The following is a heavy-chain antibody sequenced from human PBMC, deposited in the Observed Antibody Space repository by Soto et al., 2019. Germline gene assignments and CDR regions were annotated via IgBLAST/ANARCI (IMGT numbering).Heavy chain of an antibody. Sequence: VASVKVSCKASGGTFSSYAISWVRQAPGQGLEWMGGIIPIFGTANYAQKFQGRVTITADESTSTAYVELSSLRSEDTAVYYCARDRNIVATIYNYYGMDVWGQGTTVTVSS. CDR1: GGTFSSYA. CDR3: ARDRNIVATIYNYYGMDV. J-gene: IGHJ6*02. V-gene: IGHV1-69*13. D-gene: IGHD5-12*01. CDR2: IIPIFGTA.